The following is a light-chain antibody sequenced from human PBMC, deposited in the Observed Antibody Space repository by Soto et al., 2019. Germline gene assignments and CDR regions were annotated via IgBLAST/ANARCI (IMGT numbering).Light chain of an antibody. CDR3: QQYINWPRT. CDR1: QSVRSA. Sequence: EKVMTQSPATLSVSPGERATLSCRASQSVRSAVAWYQQKPGQPPRLLIYDASTRATGIPARFRGSGSGTEFTLTISSLRSEDFAIYYCQQYINWPRTFGQGTKVDIK. J-gene: IGKJ1*01. V-gene: IGKV3-15*01. CDR2: DAS.